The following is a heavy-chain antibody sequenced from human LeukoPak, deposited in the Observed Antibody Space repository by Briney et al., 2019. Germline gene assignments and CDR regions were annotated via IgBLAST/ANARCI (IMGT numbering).Heavy chain of an antibody. D-gene: IGHD3-9*01. Sequence: SETLSLTCTVSGGSISSRSYYWGWIRQPPGKGLEWIGSIYHSGSTYYNPSLKSRVTISVDTSKNQFSLKLSSVTAADTAVYYCARISLTGYAPISGYFDYWGQGTLVTVSS. CDR2: IYHSGST. CDR3: ARISLTGYAPISGYFDY. V-gene: IGHV4-39*07. CDR1: GGSISSRSYY. J-gene: IGHJ4*02.